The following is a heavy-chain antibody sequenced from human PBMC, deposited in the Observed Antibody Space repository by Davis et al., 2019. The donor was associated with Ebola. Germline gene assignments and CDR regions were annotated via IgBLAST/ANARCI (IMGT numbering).Heavy chain of an antibody. CDR2: IYYSGST. V-gene: IGHV4-39*01. D-gene: IGHD1-26*01. J-gene: IGHJ4*02. Sequence: MPSETLSLTCTVSGGSISSSSYYWGWIRQPPGKGLEWIGSIYYSGSTYYNPSLKSRVTISVDTSKNQFSLKLSSVTAADTAVYYCTSTTNLIDYWGQGTLVTVSS. CDR1: GGSISSSSYY. CDR3: TSTTNLIDY.